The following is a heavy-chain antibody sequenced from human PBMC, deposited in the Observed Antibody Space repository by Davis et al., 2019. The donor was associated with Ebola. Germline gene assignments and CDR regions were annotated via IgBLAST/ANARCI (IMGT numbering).Heavy chain of an antibody. J-gene: IGHJ5*02. V-gene: IGHV4-4*07. CDR1: GDSISTYY. CDR2: IYPSGNT. CDR3: ARELGYCSSTSCQQTWFDP. D-gene: IGHD2-2*01. Sequence: PSETLSLTCTVSGDSISTYYWSWIRQPAGKGLQWIGRIYPSGNTNYNPSLKSRVIMSIDTSKNQFSLNLKSVTAADTAVYYCARELGYCSSTSCQQTWFDPWGQGTLVTVSS.